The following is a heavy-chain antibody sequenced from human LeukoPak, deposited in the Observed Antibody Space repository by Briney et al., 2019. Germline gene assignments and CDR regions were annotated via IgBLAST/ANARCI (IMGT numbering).Heavy chain of an antibody. J-gene: IGHJ4*02. D-gene: IGHD4-23*01. CDR3: AKDWATTVVTPADY. Sequence: PGRSLRLSCAASGFTFSSYGMHWVRQAPGKGLEWVSVICGSGGSTYYADSVKGRFTISRDNSKNTLYLQMNSLRAEDTAVYYCAKDWATTVVTPADYWGQGTLVTVSS. CDR2: ICGSGGST. V-gene: IGHV3-23*01. CDR1: GFTFSSYG.